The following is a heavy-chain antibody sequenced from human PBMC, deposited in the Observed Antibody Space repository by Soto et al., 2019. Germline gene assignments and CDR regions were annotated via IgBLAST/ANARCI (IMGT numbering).Heavy chain of an antibody. Sequence: QVQLVQSGAEVKKPGASVKFSCKASGYTSTSYGLSWVRQPSGEGVDWMGWIIAYNGNSNYAQKLQGRDTMTTDKPTSTGYMELRRLRSDDTAVYYCEGDGRKWLASRYAFDLWGQGNMVTVSS. V-gene: IGHV1-18*01. D-gene: IGHD6-19*01. CDR1: GYTSTSYG. CDR2: IIAYNGNS. J-gene: IGHJ3*01. CDR3: EGDGRKWLASRYAFDL.